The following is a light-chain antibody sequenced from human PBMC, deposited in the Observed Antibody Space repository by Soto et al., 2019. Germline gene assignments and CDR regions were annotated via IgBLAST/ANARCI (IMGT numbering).Light chain of an antibody. J-gene: IGKJ1*01. V-gene: IGKV1-5*01. CDR1: QRISSW. Sequence: DIQMTQSPSTLSASVGDIITITFRASQRISSWLAWYQQKPGKAPKLLIYDASTLESGVPSRFSGSGSGTEFTLIVSSLQPDDFATYYCQQYNSYSGTFGQGTKVDIK. CDR2: DAS. CDR3: QQYNSYSGT.